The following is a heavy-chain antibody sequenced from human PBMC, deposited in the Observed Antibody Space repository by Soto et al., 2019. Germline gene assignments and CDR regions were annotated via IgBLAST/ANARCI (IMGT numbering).Heavy chain of an antibody. D-gene: IGHD2-15*01. Sequence: GSLRLSCAASGFNFSTYSMNWVRQAPGKGLEWVSYISSSSSTIYYADSVKGRFTISRDNAKNSLYLQMNSLRAEDTAVYYCARLGFCGGGSCPGYYYYGMDVWGQGTTVTVSS. V-gene: IGHV3-48*01. CDR3: ARLGFCGGGSCPGYYYYGMDV. CDR1: GFNFSTYS. CDR2: ISSSSSTI. J-gene: IGHJ6*02.